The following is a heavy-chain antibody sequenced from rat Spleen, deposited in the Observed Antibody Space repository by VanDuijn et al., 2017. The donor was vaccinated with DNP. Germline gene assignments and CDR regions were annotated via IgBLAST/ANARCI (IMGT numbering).Heavy chain of an antibody. D-gene: IGHD1-7*01. CDR2: ISYSGST. CDR1: GYSITTNF. Sequence: EVQLQESGSGLVKPSQSLSLTCSVTGYSITTNFWGWIRKFPGNKMEYIGHISYSGSTNYNPSLKSRISITRATSKNHFFLQLNSVTTEDTATYYCARWTRYFDSWGQGVLVTVSS. V-gene: IGHV3-1*01. J-gene: IGHJ2*01. CDR3: ARWTRYFDS.